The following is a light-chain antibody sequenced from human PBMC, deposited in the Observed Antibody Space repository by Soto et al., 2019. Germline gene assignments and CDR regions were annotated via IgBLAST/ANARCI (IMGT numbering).Light chain of an antibody. Sequence: EIVLTQSPGTLSLSPGERATLSCRASQSVSSAYLAWYQHKPGQPPTLLIYAASSRVTGIPDRFSGSGSGTDFTLTISRLAPEDFAVYYWQQDGSSSTWTVGQGTKVDIK. V-gene: IGKV3-20*01. CDR3: QQDGSSSTWT. J-gene: IGKJ1*01. CDR1: QSVSSAY. CDR2: AAS.